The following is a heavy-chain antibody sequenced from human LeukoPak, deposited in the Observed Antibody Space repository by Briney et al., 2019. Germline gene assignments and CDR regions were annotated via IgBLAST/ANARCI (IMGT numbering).Heavy chain of an antibody. CDR2: INPRSTVI. Sequence: GGSLRLSCAASGFPFSSYWMHWVRQVPGKGLVWVARINPRSTVITYTDSGRGRVTISRDNAENTVSLQMNSLRGEDTAVYYCVRDLVLVETPGDDFDFWGQGTLVTVSS. CDR1: GFPFSSYW. D-gene: IGHD2-8*02. V-gene: IGHV3-74*03. J-gene: IGHJ4*02. CDR3: VRDLVLVETPGDDFDF.